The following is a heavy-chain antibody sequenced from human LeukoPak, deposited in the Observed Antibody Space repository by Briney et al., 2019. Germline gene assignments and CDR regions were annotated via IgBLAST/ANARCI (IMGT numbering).Heavy chain of an antibody. CDR3: ARNPGIAAAAYYFDY. D-gene: IGHD6-13*01. CDR2: IIPIFGTA. J-gene: IGHJ4*02. V-gene: IGHV1-69*05. Sequence: GASVKVSCKASGGTFSSYAISWVRQAPGQGLEWMGRIIPIFGTANYAQKFQGRVTITTDESTSTAYMELSSLRSEDTAVYYCARNPGIAAAAYYFDYWGQGTLVTVSS. CDR1: GGTFSSYA.